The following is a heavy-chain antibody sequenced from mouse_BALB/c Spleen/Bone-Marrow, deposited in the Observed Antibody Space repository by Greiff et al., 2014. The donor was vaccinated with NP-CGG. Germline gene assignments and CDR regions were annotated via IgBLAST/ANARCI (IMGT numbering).Heavy chain of an antibody. CDR2: INPSSGYT. Sequence: VQLQQSGAELARPGASVKMSCKASGYTFTTYTMHWVKQRPGQGLEWIGYINPSSGYTNYNQKFKDKATLTADKSSSTAYMQLSSLTSEGPAVYFCAKRDIYYGYDGNAMDYWGQGTSVTVSS. CDR1: GYTFTTYT. CDR3: AKRDIYYGYDGNAMDY. V-gene: IGHV1-4*01. D-gene: IGHD2-2*01. J-gene: IGHJ4*01.